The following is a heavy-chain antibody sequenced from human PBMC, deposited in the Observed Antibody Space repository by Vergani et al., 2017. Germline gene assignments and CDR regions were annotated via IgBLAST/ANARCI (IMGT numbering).Heavy chain of an antibody. CDR1: GGSFSGYY. D-gene: IGHD6-13*01. V-gene: IGHV4-34*01. CDR2: INHSGST. Sequence: QVQLQQWGAGLLKPSETLSLTCAVYGGSFSGYYWSWIRQPPGKGLEWIGEINHSGSTNYNPSLKSRVTISVDTSKNQFSLKLSSVTAADTAVYYCARVEQQRSKGWFDPWGQGTLVTVSS. CDR3: ARVEQQRSKGWFDP. J-gene: IGHJ5*02.